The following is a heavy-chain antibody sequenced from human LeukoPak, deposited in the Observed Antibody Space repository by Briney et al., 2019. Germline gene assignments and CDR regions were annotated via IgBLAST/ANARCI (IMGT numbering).Heavy chain of an antibody. CDR2: INHSGST. Sequence: PSETLSLTCPVYGGSFSGYYWSWIRQPPGKGLEWIGEINHSGSTNYNPSLKSRVTISVDTSKNQISLKLSSVTAADTAVYYCARESEHCSGGSCYLDYWGQGTLVTVSS. J-gene: IGHJ4*02. D-gene: IGHD2-15*01. CDR3: ARESEHCSGGSCYLDY. V-gene: IGHV4-34*01. CDR1: GGSFSGYY.